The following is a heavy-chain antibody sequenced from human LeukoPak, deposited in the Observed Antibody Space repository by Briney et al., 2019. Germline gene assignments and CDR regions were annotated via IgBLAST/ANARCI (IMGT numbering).Heavy chain of an antibody. J-gene: IGHJ4*02. Sequence: SETLSLTCTVSGGSISSYYWNWIRQPPGKGLEWIGYIYYSGSTNYNPSLKSRVTISVDTSKNQFSLKLSSVTAADTAVYFLARPTPRGAVAGPLQPFDYWGQGTLVTVSS. CDR1: GGSISSYY. D-gene: IGHD6-19*01. CDR3: ARPTPRGAVAGPLQPFDY. V-gene: IGHV4-59*08. CDR2: IYYSGST.